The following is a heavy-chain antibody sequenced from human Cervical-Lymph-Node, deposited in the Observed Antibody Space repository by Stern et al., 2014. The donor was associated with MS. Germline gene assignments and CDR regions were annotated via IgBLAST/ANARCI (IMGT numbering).Heavy chain of an antibody. CDR2: ISGYKGNT. CDR3: AIMGTNGIDV. D-gene: IGHD5-18*01. J-gene: IGHJ6*02. Sequence: QVQLVQSGTEVKKPGASVKVSCKASGDTFGTYGVNWVRQAPGPRIEWLGWISGYKGNTNYAQRLQGRVTLTTDTSTTTAYMELRSLRSDDTAVYYCAIMGTNGIDVWGQGTTVTVSS. V-gene: IGHV1-18*01. CDR1: GDTFGTYG.